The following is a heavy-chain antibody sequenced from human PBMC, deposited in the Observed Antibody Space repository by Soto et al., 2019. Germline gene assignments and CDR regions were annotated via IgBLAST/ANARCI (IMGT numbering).Heavy chain of an antibody. CDR2: IWYNGSKK. V-gene: IGHV3-33*03. CDR3: ARQLAVPYAAYAMDV. CDR1: GFTFSSYG. J-gene: IGHJ6*02. Sequence: QVHLVESGGGVVQPGRSLRLSCAASGFTFSSYGMLWVRQAPGKGLEWVAVIWYNGSKKYYGESVKGRFTLFRDNSENTLYLEMSSLRAEDTAVYYCARQLAVPYAAYAMDVWGQGTTVTVSS. D-gene: IGHD2-15*01.